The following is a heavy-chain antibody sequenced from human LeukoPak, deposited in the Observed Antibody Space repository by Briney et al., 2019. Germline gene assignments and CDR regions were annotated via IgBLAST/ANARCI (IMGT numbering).Heavy chain of an antibody. CDR3: ARGRYNWNDGPGWFDP. CDR1: GYNFIDNY. J-gene: IGHJ5*02. CDR2: INPNSGGT. V-gene: IGHV1-2*06. Sequence: ASVKVSCKTSGYNFIDNYIHWVRQAPGQGLEWMGRINPNSGGTNYAQKFQGRVTMTRDTSISTAYMELSRLRSDDTAVYYCARGRYNWNDGPGWFDPWGQGTLVTVSS. D-gene: IGHD1-1*01.